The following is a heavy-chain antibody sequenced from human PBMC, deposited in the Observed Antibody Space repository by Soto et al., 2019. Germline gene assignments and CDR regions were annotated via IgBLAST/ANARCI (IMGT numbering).Heavy chain of an antibody. V-gene: IGHV3-30*19. J-gene: IGHJ6*02. CDR3: ARGDTVTPMYSYGYRQDYYYGMDV. CDR1: GFTFSSYF. CDR2: ISYDGSNK. D-gene: IGHD5-18*01. Sequence: HPGGSLRLSCAASGFTFSSYFMHWVRQAPGKGLEWVAVISYDGSNKYYADSVKGRFTISRDNSKNTLYLQMNSLRAEDTAVYYCARGDTVTPMYSYGYRQDYYYGMDVWGQGTTVTVSS.